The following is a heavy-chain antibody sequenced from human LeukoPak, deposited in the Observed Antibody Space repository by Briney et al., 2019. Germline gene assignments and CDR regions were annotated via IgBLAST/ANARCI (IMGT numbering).Heavy chain of an antibody. CDR3: ASGSYYYYYMDV. Sequence: ASVKVSCKASGYTFTGYYMHWGRQAPGQGLEWMGWINPNSGGTNYAQKFQGRVTMTRDTSISTANMELSRLRSDDTAVYYCASGSYYYYYMDVWGKGTTVTVSS. CDR2: INPNSGGT. V-gene: IGHV1-2*02. D-gene: IGHD3-10*01. J-gene: IGHJ6*03. CDR1: GYTFTGYY.